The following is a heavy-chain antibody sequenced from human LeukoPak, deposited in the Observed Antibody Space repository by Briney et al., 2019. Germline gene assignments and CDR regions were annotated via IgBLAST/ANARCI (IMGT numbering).Heavy chain of an antibody. J-gene: IGHJ4*02. CDR2: IAPGDSET. Sequence: GESLTISCKGFGYNFTSNWIGWVRQMPGKGLEWMGIIAPGDSETRYSPSFQGQVIISADKSINTAYLQWSSLKNSDTAMYYCARQSPGTFDFWGQGTLVTVSS. CDR3: ARQSPGTFDF. D-gene: IGHD3-10*01. CDR1: GYNFTSNW. V-gene: IGHV5-51*01.